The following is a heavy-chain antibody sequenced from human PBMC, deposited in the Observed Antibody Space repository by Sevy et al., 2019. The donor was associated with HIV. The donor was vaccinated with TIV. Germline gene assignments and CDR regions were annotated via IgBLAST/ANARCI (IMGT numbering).Heavy chain of an antibody. V-gene: IGHV3-53*01. CDR1: GFSVSSNY. D-gene: IGHD1-26*01. Sequence: GGSLRLSCVVSGFSVSSNYMAWVRQTPGRGLQYVSLIYTSGNTYYADSVKGRFTISRDDSRNTVFLQMNNLRVDDKAFYYCATRQGTLIQWALHYWGPGALVTVSS. J-gene: IGHJ4*02. CDR2: IYTSGNT. CDR3: ATRQGTLIQWALHY.